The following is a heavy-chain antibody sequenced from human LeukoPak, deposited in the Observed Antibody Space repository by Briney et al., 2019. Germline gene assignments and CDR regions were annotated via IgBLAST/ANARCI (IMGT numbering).Heavy chain of an antibody. J-gene: IGHJ6*03. CDR2: INHSGST. V-gene: IGHV4-34*01. Sequence: SETLSLTCAVYGGSFSGYYWSWIRQPPGKGLEWMGVINHSGSTNYNPSLKSRVTISVDTSKNQFSLKLRSVTAADTDVYYCARVAGSSGSYYNVGRNDYMDVWGKGTTVSVPS. CDR1: GGSFSGYY. CDR3: ARVAGSSGSYYNVGRNDYMDV. D-gene: IGHD3-10*01.